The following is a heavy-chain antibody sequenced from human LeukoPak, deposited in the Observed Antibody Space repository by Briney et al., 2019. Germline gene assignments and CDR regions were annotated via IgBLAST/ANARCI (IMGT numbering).Heavy chain of an antibody. CDR2: INPNSGGT. CDR1: GYTFTGYY. CDR3: ARPAGIAVAGDAFDI. V-gene: IGHV1-2*04. Sequence: SVKVSCKASGYTFTGYYKHWVRQAPGQGLEWMGWINPNSGGTNYAQKFQGWVTMTRDTSISTAYMELSRLRSDDTAVYYCARPAGIAVAGDAFDIWGQGTMVTVSS. J-gene: IGHJ3*02. D-gene: IGHD6-19*01.